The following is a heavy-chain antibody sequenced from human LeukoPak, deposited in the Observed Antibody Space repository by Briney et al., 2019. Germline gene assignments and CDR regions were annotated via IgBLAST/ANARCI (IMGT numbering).Heavy chain of an antibody. CDR2: IYHSGST. CDR3: ARVHIAARSFYFDY. J-gene: IGHJ4*02. V-gene: IGHV4-30-2*01. D-gene: IGHD6-6*01. Sequence: PSETLSLTCTVSGGSISSGGYYWSWIRQPPGKGLEWIGYIYHSGSTYYNSSLKSRVTISVDRSKNQFSLKLSSVTAADTAVYYCARVHIAARSFYFDYWGQGTLVTVSS. CDR1: GGSISSGGYY.